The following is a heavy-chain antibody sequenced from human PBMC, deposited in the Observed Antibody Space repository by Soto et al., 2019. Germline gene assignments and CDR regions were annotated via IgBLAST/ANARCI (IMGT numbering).Heavy chain of an antibody. V-gene: IGHV3-21*01. CDR1: GFTFSSYS. J-gene: IGHJ6*02. CDR3: AREPYQLLFGADQYYYYYGMDV. Sequence: PGGSLRLSCAASGFTFSSYSMNWVRQAPGKGLEWVSSISSSSSYIYYADSVKGRFTISRDNAKNSLYLQMNSLRAEDTAVYYCAREPYQLLFGADQYYYYYGMDVWGQGTTVTVSS. CDR2: ISSSSSYI. D-gene: IGHD2-2*01.